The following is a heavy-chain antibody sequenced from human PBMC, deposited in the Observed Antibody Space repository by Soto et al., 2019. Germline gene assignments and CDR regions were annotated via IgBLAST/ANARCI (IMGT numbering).Heavy chain of an antibody. CDR2: IIPIFGTA. D-gene: IGHD1-26*01. CDR1: GGTFSSYS. Sequence: QVQLVQSGAEVKKPGSSVKVSCKASGGTFSSYSINWWRQAPGQGLEWMGEIIPIFGTANYAQQFQGRVTLTADESTSTAYRELSSLRSEDTAVYYCARDGGRHSGGIDYWGQGKLVTVSS. V-gene: IGHV1-69*01. J-gene: IGHJ4*02. CDR3: ARDGGRHSGGIDY.